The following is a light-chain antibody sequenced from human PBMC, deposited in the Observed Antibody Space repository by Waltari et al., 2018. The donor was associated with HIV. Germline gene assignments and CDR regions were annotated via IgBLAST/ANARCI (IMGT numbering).Light chain of an antibody. Sequence: QSLLTPPPSASGTPGQRVTISCSGSSSNIRWNYVFLYQHLPGTAPKLLIYRNNQRPSGVPDRFSGSKSGTSASLAISGVRSEDEADYYCATWNDSLGGYVFGTGTKVTV. V-gene: IGLV1-47*01. CDR3: ATWNDSLGGYV. CDR2: RNN. CDR1: SSNIRWNY. J-gene: IGLJ1*01.